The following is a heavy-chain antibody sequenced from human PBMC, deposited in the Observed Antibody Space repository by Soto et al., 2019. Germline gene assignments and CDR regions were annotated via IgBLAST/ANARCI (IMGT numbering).Heavy chain of an antibody. CDR3: AREGTGTTSYDY. CDR1: GFTFSSYS. D-gene: IGHD1-7*01. V-gene: IGHV3-21*01. CDR2: ISSSSSYI. J-gene: IGHJ4*02. Sequence: GGSLRLSCAASGFTFSSYSMNWVRQAPGKGLEWVSSISSSSSYIYYADSVKGRFTISRDNAKNSLYLQMNSLRAEDTAVYYCAREGTGTTSYDYWGQGTLVTVSS.